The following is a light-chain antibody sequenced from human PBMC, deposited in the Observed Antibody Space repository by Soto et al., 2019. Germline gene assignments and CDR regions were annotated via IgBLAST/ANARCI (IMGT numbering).Light chain of an antibody. V-gene: IGLV2-14*01. CDR1: SSDIGAYNY. J-gene: IGLJ2*01. Sequence: QSALTQPASVSGSPGQSITISCTGSSSDIGAYNYVSWHQQHPGRAPKLIIYEVNNRPSGVSNRFSGSKSGNTASLTISGLQVDDEADYYFCSHSTSTTPHVVFGGGTKLTVL. CDR2: EVN. CDR3: CSHSTSTTPHVV.